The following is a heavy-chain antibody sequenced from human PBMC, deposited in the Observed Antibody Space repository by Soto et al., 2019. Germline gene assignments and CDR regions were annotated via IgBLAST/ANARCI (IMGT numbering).Heavy chain of an antibody. Sequence: QVQLVQSGAEVKKPGASVKVSCKASGYTFTSYYMHWVRQAPGQGLEWRGIINPSGGSTSYAQKFEGRVTMSSDTTTSTVYMELSSLRSEDTAVYYCARNNWNDGYWFDPWGQGTLVTVSS. V-gene: IGHV1-46*01. CDR3: ARNNWNDGYWFDP. CDR2: INPSGGST. CDR1: GYTFTSYY. J-gene: IGHJ5*02. D-gene: IGHD1-1*01.